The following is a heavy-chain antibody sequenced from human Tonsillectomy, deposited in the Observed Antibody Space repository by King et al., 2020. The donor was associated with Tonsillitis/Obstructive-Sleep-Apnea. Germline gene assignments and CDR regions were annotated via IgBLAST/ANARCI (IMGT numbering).Heavy chain of an antibody. J-gene: IGHJ6*04. V-gene: IGHV3-33*01. CDR1: GFTFSSEG. CDR3: ARRVAAAGTQLLDV. CDR2: IYYDGSIK. D-gene: IGHD6-13*01. Sequence: VQLVESGGGVVQPGRSLRLSCAAAGFTFSSEGVHWVRQAPGQGLEWVAVIYYDGSIKYYADSVKGRFTISRDNSKNTLYLQMNSLRAEDTAVYYCARRVAAAGTQLLDVWGKGTTVTVSS.